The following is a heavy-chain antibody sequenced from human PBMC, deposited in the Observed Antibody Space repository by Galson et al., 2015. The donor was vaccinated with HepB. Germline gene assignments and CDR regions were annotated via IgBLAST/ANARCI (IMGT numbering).Heavy chain of an antibody. J-gene: IGHJ3*01. D-gene: IGHD4-11*01. Sequence: SLRLSCAAYGFTFSHYGMSWVRQVPGKGLEWVASISTTGRTPYYADSVKGRFTISRDNSKDTLYLQMNGLRAEDTAVYYCAKERVYTLNTETSISWGTVHVWGQGTAVTVSS. CDR1: GFTFSHYG. CDR2: ISTTGRTP. V-gene: IGHV3-23*01. CDR3: AKERVYTLNTETSISWGTVHV.